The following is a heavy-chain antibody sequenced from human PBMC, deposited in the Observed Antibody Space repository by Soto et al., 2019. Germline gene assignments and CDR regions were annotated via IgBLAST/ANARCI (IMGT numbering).Heavy chain of an antibody. CDR2: ISYDGSNK. CDR1: GFTFSSYA. CDR3: ASWFGELDAFDI. D-gene: IGHD3-10*01. V-gene: IGHV3-30-3*01. Sequence: QVQLVESGGGVVQPGRSLRLSCAASGFTFSSYAMHWVRRAPGKGLEWVAVISYDGSNKYYADSVKGRFTISRDNSKNTLYLQMNSLRAEDTAVYYCASWFGELDAFDIWGQGTMVTVSS. J-gene: IGHJ3*02.